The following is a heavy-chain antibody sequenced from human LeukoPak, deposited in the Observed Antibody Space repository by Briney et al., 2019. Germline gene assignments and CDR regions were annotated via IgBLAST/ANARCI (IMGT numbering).Heavy chain of an antibody. CDR1: GGSISSGGYY. Sequence: SETLSLTCTVSGGSISSGGYYWSWIRQPPGKGLEWIGEINHSGSTNYNPSLKSRVTISVDTSKNQFSLKLSSVTAADTAVYYCARGPRAANDYWGQGTLVTVSS. V-gene: IGHV4-39*07. D-gene: IGHD6-13*01. J-gene: IGHJ4*02. CDR3: ARGPRAANDY. CDR2: INHSGST.